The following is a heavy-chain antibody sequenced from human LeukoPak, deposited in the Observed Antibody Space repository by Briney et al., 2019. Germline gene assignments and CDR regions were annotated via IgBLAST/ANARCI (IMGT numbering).Heavy chain of an antibody. Sequence: GGSLRLSCTASGFTFGDYAMSWFRQAPGKGLEWVGFIGSKAYGGTTEYAASVKGRFTISRDDSKSIAYLQMNSLKTEDTAVYYCTRTYSSSWFGDYWGQGTLVTVSA. V-gene: IGHV3-49*03. CDR1: GFTFGDYA. CDR2: IGSKAYGGTT. J-gene: IGHJ4*02. D-gene: IGHD6-13*01. CDR3: TRTYSSSWFGDY.